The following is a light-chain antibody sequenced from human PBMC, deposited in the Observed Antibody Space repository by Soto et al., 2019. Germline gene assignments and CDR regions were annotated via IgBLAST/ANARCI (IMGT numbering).Light chain of an antibody. V-gene: IGKV3-20*01. CDR2: GAS. CDR3: RQYGSSPIT. J-gene: IGKJ5*01. CDR1: QSVKSSY. Sequence: IVLTHSPGTLSFSPGERATLPFRASQSVKSSYLAWYQHKPGQAHRLLIYGASSRATGIPDRFSGSGSGTDFTLTISRLEPEDFAVYYCRQYGSSPITFGQGTRLEIK.